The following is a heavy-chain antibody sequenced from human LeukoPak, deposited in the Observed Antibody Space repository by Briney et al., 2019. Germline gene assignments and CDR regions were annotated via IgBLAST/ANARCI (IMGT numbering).Heavy chain of an antibody. CDR3: ARTLWFGGEYYFDY. V-gene: IGHV4-59*07. D-gene: IGHD3-10*01. CDR1: GGSISSYY. Sequence: SDILSLTCPVSGGSISSYYWSWIRQPPGKGMEWIGYIYYSGSTNYNPSLKSRVTISVDTSKNQFSLKLSSVTAADTAVYYCARTLWFGGEYYFDYWGQGTLVTVSS. CDR2: IYYSGST. J-gene: IGHJ4*02.